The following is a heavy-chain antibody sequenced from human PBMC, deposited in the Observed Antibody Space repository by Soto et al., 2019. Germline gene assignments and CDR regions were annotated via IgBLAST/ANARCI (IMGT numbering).Heavy chain of an antibody. Sequence: SRRLTGAASGXGLADYVVSWIRQTPGKGLEWVSYIGPYGNSIYYADSVKGRFTISMDDAKKSLYMHMNSLRADDTAIYYCARDDYTYGGYSGQGSLVTVSS. CDR2: IGPYGNSI. D-gene: IGHD3-3*01. CDR3: ARDDYTYGGY. CDR1: GXGLADYV. V-gene: IGHV3-11*01. J-gene: IGHJ4*02.